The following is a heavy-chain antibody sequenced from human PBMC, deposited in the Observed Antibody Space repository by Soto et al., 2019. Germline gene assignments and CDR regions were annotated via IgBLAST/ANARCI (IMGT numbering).Heavy chain of an antibody. V-gene: IGHV1-18*01. J-gene: IGHJ6*02. CDR2: ISPYSGNT. CDR1: GYIFVNYG. CDR3: AMVDKYVTPTPQNV. D-gene: IGHD5-12*01. Sequence: QVQLVQSGDEVRKPGSSVKVACKASGYIFVNYGIAWVRLSPGQGLEWMGWISPYSGNTQYASKVKGRLTMTTDTPTSKAYLDRGSLTYDDTSVYYCAMVDKYVTPTPQNVWGQGTTVTVAS.